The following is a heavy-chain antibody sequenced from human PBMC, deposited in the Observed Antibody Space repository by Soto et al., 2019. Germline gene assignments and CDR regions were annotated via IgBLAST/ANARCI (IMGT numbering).Heavy chain of an antibody. CDR3: ARDRSMTYYAFDI. Sequence: ASVKVSCKASGYSFTSYGISWVRQAPGQGLEWMGWINPFDGSRMFAQSFQGRVTMTRDTSTSTVYMEVSSLTSEDTAVFYCARDRSMTYYAFDIWGQGTMVTVSS. V-gene: IGHV1-18*01. J-gene: IGHJ3*02. CDR1: GYSFTSYG. D-gene: IGHD6-6*01. CDR2: INPFDGSR.